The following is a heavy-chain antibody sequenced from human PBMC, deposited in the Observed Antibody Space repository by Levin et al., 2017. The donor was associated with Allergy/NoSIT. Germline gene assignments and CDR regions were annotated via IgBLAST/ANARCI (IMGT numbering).Heavy chain of an antibody. CDR2: FDPENVEM. CDR1: GHSLADLS. D-gene: IGHD4-17*01. Sequence: ASVKVSCKVSGHSLADLSMHWVRQAPGKGLEWMGGFDPENVEMIYAQKFQGRVSMTEDTSTHTAYMELSNLRSEDTAVFYCAADPGIMVTTFDYFHYWGEGTLVTVSS. J-gene: IGHJ4*02. V-gene: IGHV1-24*01. CDR3: AADPGIMVTTFDYFHY.